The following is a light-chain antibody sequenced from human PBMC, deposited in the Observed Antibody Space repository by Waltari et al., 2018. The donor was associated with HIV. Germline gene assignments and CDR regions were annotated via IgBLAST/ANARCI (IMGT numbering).Light chain of an antibody. CDR1: QTISTW. CDR2: KAS. J-gene: IGKJ1*01. CDR3: QQYTTTWT. Sequence: DIQLTQSPSALSASVGDTVTITCRASQTISTWLGWYQQKPGKAPKLLIYKASFLQSGVPSRFSGSGSGTVFTLTISSLQPEDFATYYCQQYTTTWTFGQGTKVELK. V-gene: IGKV1-5*03.